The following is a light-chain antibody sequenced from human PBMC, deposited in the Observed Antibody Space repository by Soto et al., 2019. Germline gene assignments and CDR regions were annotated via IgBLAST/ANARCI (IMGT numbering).Light chain of an antibody. CDR3: QQSYSTPA. Sequence: DIHMTQSPSSLSASVGYRFTITCRASQSISSYLNWYQQKPGKAPELLIYAASSLQSGVPSRLSGSGSGTDFTLTISSLQPEDFATYYCQQSYSTPAFGQGTKVDIK. CDR1: QSISSY. J-gene: IGKJ1*01. V-gene: IGKV1-39*01. CDR2: AAS.